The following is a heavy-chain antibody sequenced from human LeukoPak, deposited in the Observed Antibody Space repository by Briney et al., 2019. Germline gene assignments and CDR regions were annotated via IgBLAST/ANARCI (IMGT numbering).Heavy chain of an antibody. J-gene: IGHJ4*02. CDR1: GFTFGSYG. CDR3: ARENSGSYYQFDC. CDR2: ISSSSSYI. V-gene: IGHV3-21*01. Sequence: GGSLRLSCAASGFTFGSYGMHWVRQAPGKGLEWVSSISSSSSYIYSADSVKGRFTISRDNAKNSLYLQMNSLRPEDTAVYYCARENSGSYYQFDCWGQGTLVTVSS. D-gene: IGHD1-26*01.